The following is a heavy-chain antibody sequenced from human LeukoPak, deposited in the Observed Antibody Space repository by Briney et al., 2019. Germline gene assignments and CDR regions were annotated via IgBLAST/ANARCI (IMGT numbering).Heavy chain of an antibody. CDR1: GGSISSYY. D-gene: IGHD3-22*01. J-gene: IGHJ3*02. CDR2: IYYSGST. CDR3: ARHYYDSSGYYYGDAFDI. Sequence: PSETLSLTCTVSGGSISSYYWSWIRQPPGKGLEWIGYIYYSGSTNYNPSLKSRVTISVDTSKNQFSLKLSSVTAADTAVYYCARHYYDSSGYYYGDAFDIWGQGTMVTVSS. V-gene: IGHV4-59*08.